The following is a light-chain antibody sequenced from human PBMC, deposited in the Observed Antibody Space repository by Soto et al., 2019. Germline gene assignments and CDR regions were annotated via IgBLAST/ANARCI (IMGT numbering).Light chain of an antibody. Sequence: EVELTQSPSTLSVSVGDRVTLSCRASEGIHRNLAWYQQKPGQGPSLLIYDASTMASGVPARFSGSGSGTEFTLTISSLQSEDFGVYHCQQFNNYPPTFGGGTKVEIK. CDR2: DAS. V-gene: IGKV3-15*01. J-gene: IGKJ4*01. CDR1: EGIHRN. CDR3: QQFNNYPPT.